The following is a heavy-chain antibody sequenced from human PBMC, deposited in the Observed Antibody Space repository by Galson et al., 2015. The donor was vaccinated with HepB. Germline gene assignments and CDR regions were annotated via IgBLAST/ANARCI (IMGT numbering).Heavy chain of an antibody. D-gene: IGHD2-2*01. CDR1: GFTFSSYS. CDR2: ISSSSSTI. Sequence: SLRLSCAASGFTFSSYSMNWVRQAPGKGLEWVSYISSSSSTIYYADSVKGRFTISRDNAKNSLYLQMNSLRDEDTAVYYCARGLLGRYCSSTSCPKGAFDIWGQGTMVTVSS. CDR3: ARGLLGRYCSSTSCPKGAFDI. J-gene: IGHJ3*02. V-gene: IGHV3-48*02.